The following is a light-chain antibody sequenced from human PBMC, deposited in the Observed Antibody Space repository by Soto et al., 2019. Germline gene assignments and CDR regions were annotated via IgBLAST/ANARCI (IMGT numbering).Light chain of an antibody. CDR1: QTISSW. CDR3: QHYNSYSEA. V-gene: IGKV1-5*03. CDR2: KAS. Sequence: DIQMTQSPSTLSGSVGDRVTITCRASQTISSWLAWYQQEPGKAPKLLIYKASTLKSGVPSRFSGRGSGTEFTFTISSLQPDDFATYYCQHYNSYSEAFGQGTK. J-gene: IGKJ1*01.